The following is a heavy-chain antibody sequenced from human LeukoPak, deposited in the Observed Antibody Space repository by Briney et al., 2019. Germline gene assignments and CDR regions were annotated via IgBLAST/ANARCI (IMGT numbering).Heavy chain of an antibody. D-gene: IGHD3-10*01. CDR2: ISYDGSNK. Sequence: PGGSLRLSCAASGFTFSSYAMHWVRQAPGKGLEWVAVISYDGSNKYYADSVKGRFTISRGNSKNTLYLQMNSLRAEDTAVYYCASPMVRGVIKVGPYGYWGQGTLVTVSS. CDR3: ASPMVRGVIKVGPYGY. V-gene: IGHV3-30*04. J-gene: IGHJ4*02. CDR1: GFTFSSYA.